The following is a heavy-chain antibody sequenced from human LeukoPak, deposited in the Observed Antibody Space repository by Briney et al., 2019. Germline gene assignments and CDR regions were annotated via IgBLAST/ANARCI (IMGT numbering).Heavy chain of an antibody. CDR3: ARDNTGSYEY. CDR1: GFTFGDYD. CDR2: IRADGATA. V-gene: IGHV3-43*02. J-gene: IGHJ4*02. Sequence: GGSLRLSCAASGFTFGDYDMHWVRQAPGKGLEWVSLIRADGATARYTDSVKGRFTISRDNSKDSLYLQMNSLRTEDTALYYCARDNTGSYEYWGQGTLVTVSP. D-gene: IGHD1-26*01.